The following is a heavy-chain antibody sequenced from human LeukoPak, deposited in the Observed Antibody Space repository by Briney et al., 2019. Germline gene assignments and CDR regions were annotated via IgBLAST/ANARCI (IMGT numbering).Heavy chain of an antibody. CDR2: IIPIFGTA. CDR1: GGTFTNYA. CDR3: ARDQGPTPRGYFYYYMDV. J-gene: IGHJ6*03. V-gene: IGHV1-69*06. D-gene: IGHD1-26*01. Sequence: SVKVSCKAPGGTFTNYAISWVRQAPGQGLEWMGGIIPIFGTANYAQKFQGRVTITADKSTSTAYMELSSLRSEDTAVYYCARDQGPTPRGYFYYYMDVWGKGTTVTISS.